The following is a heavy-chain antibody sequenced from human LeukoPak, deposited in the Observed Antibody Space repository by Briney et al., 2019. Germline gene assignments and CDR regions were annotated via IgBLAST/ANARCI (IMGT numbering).Heavy chain of an antibody. Sequence: GGSLRLSCAASGFTFTSYAMHWVRQAPGKGLEWVAVISFAGDIYYYADSVKGRFTISRDNAKNTLYLQMNSLRAEDTAVYYCVRGTWDFDYWGQGTLVTVSS. CDR3: VRGTWDFDY. D-gene: IGHD1-14*01. CDR2: ISFAGDIY. V-gene: IGHV3-30*04. CDR1: GFTFTSYA. J-gene: IGHJ4*02.